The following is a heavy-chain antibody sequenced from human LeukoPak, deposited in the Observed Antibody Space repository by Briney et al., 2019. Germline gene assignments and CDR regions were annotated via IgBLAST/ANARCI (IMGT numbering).Heavy chain of an antibody. J-gene: IGHJ4*02. V-gene: IGHV3-30*02. D-gene: IGHD3-16*01. CDR3: AKASGSSAYGFDY. Sequence: PGGSLRLSCAAAGFTFSNYGMHWVRQAPGKGLEWVAFIRYDGTKKYYGDSVKGRFTISRDDSKNTVYLQMYSLRPEDPAVYYCAKASGSSAYGFDYWGQGMLVTVFS. CDR2: IRYDGTKK. CDR1: GFTFSNYG.